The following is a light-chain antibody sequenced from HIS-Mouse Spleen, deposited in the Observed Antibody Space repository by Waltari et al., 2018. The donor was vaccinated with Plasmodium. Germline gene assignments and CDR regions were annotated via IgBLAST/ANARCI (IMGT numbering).Light chain of an antibody. V-gene: IGKV1-39*01. J-gene: IGKJ2*01. CDR3: QQSHT. Sequence: DIQMTQSPSSLSASVGDRVTITCRASQSISSYFNWYQQKPGKAPKLLIYAASSLQSGVPSRFSGSGSGTDFTLTISSLQPEDFATYYCQQSHTFGQGTKLEIK. CDR2: AAS. CDR1: QSISSY.